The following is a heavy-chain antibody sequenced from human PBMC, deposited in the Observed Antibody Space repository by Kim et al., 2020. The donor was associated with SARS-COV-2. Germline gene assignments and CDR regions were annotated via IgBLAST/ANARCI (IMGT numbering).Heavy chain of an antibody. V-gene: IGHV3-23*01. Sequence: GGSLRLSCAASGFTFSKYCMAWVRQAPGRGLEWVSYIGGGVGNTYYADSVKGRFTISRDNSKNMLYLQLTSLRAEDTAFYFCVKEGYYGSRPSCYHYFD. CDR1: GFTFSKYC. CDR3: VKEGYYGSRPSCYHYFD. CDR2: IGGGVGNT. J-gene: IGHJ4*01. D-gene: IGHD2-2*01.